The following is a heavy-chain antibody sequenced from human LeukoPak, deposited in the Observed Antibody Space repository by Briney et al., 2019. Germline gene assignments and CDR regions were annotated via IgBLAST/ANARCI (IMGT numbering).Heavy chain of an antibody. CDR1: GFTFSDSA. Sequence: GGSLRLSCAASGFTFSDSAVHWVRQASGEGLDWVGRIRSKTYTYATAYAASVKGRFTISRDDSKNTACLQMNSLKTEDTAVYYCTGMYREAFDIWGLGTMVTVSS. CDR2: IRSKTYTYAT. D-gene: IGHD2-8*01. V-gene: IGHV3-73*01. CDR3: TGMYREAFDI. J-gene: IGHJ3*02.